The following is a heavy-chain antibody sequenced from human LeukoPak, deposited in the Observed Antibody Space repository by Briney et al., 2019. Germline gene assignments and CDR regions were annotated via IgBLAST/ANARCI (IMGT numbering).Heavy chain of an antibody. Sequence: GASVKVSCRASGYTFTGYYLHWVRQAPGQGLEWMGWINPNSGGTNYAQKFQGRVTMTRDTSISTAYMELSRLRSDDTAVYYCARGLPERYQLGHWFDPWGQGTLVTVSS. CDR2: INPNSGGT. V-gene: IGHV1-2*02. D-gene: IGHD5-24*01. J-gene: IGHJ5*02. CDR3: ARGLPERYQLGHWFDP. CDR1: GYTFTGYY.